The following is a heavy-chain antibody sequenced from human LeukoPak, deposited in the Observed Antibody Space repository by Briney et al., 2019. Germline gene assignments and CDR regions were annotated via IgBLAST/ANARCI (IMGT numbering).Heavy chain of an antibody. Sequence: ASVKVSCKASGYTLTSYGISWVRQAPGQGLEWMGWISAYNGNTNYAQKLQGRVTMTTDTSTSTAYMELRSLRSDDTAVYYCARDWSIAVAGTLFDPWGQGTLVTVSS. CDR2: ISAYNGNT. D-gene: IGHD6-19*01. CDR3: ARDWSIAVAGTLFDP. J-gene: IGHJ5*02. CDR1: GYTLTSYG. V-gene: IGHV1-18*01.